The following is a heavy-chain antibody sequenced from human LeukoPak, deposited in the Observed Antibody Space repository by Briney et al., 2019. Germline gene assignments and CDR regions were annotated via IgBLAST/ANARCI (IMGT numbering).Heavy chain of an antibody. J-gene: IGHJ4*02. CDR3: ARASGPSSSWCVDY. D-gene: IGHD6-13*01. V-gene: IGHV3-23*01. CDR2: ISDSGGYT. Sequence: GGSLRLSCAASGFSFSNYAMSWVRQAPGKGLEWVSTISDSGGYTYYADSVKGRFTISRDNSKNTLYLQMNSLRAEDTAVYYCARASGPSSSWCVDYWGQGTLVTVSS. CDR1: GFSFSNYA.